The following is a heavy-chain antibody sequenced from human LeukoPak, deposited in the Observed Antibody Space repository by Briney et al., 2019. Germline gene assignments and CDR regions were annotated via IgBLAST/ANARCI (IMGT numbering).Heavy chain of an antibody. J-gene: IGHJ5*02. Sequence: SETLSLTCTVSGGSINSYYWSWIRQPPGKGLEYIGHIYYSGNTHYNPSLKSRVTISVDTSKNQFSLKLSSVTAADTAVYYCARVRGLEMVRGVINWFDPWGQGTLVTVSS. CDR2: IYYSGNT. CDR1: GGSINSYY. CDR3: ARVRGLEMVRGVINWFDP. D-gene: IGHD3-10*01. V-gene: IGHV4-59*01.